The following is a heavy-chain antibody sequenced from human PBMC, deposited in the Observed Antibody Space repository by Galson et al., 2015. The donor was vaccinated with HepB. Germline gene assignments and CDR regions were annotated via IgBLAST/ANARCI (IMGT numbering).Heavy chain of an antibody. D-gene: IGHD3-10*01. CDR2: IYYSGST. CDR3: ARQERLWFGESVYYFDY. CDR1: DGSISSSSYY. V-gene: IGHV4-39*01. Sequence: ETLSLTCIVSDGSISSSSYYWGWIRQPPGKGLEWIGSIYYSGSTYYNPSLKSRVTISVDTSKNQFSLKLSSVTAADTAVYYCARQERLWFGESVYYFDYWGQGTLVTVSS. J-gene: IGHJ4*02.